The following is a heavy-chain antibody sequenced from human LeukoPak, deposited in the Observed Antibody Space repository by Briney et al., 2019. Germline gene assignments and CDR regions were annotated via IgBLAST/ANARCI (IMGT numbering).Heavy chain of an antibody. D-gene: IGHD6-13*01. J-gene: IGHJ5*02. CDR2: IYYSGST. Sequence: SETLSLTCTVSGGSISSSSYYWGWIRQPPGKGLEWIGSIYYSGSTYYNPSLKSRVTISVDTSKNQFSLKLSSVTAADTAVYYCARRGYSSSWYMGNWFDPWGQGTLVTVSS. V-gene: IGHV4-39*01. CDR1: GGSISSSSYY. CDR3: ARRGYSSSWYMGNWFDP.